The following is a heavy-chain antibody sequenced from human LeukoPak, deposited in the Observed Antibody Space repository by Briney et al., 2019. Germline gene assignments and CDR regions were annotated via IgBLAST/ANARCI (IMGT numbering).Heavy chain of an antibody. V-gene: IGHV4-39*01. Sequence: SETLSLTCTVSGGSLSSSSYYWGWIRQPPEKGLEWIGSIYYSGSTHYNPSLKSRVTISVDTSKNQFSLKLSSVTAADTAVYYCASLYSSGWSGYYYYMDVWGKGTTVTVSS. CDR3: ASLYSSGWSGYYYYMDV. CDR2: IYYSGST. J-gene: IGHJ6*03. D-gene: IGHD6-19*01. CDR1: GGSLSSSSYY.